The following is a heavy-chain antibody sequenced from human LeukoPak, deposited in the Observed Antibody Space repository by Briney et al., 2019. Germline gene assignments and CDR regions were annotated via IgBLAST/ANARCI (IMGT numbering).Heavy chain of an antibody. V-gene: IGHV3-30*04. Sequence: GGSLRLSCAASGFTFSSYAMHWVRQAPGKGLEWVAVISYDGSNKYYADSVKGRFTISRDNSKNTLYLQMNSLRAEDTAVYYCAKDAVVVVAATNYFDYWGQGTLVTVSS. D-gene: IGHD2-15*01. CDR2: ISYDGSNK. CDR3: AKDAVVVVAATNYFDY. J-gene: IGHJ4*02. CDR1: GFTFSSYA.